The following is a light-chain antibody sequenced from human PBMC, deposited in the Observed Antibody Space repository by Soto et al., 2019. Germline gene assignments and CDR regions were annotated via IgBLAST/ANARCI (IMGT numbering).Light chain of an antibody. Sequence: DIPMTQSPSSLSASVGDRVTITCRASQTINAYLNWYQQKPGKAPKLLIYAASSLQSGVPSRFSGSGSGTDFTLTISSLQPEDFATYYCQESYRTPLTFGQGTRLEI. V-gene: IGKV1-39*01. J-gene: IGKJ2*01. CDR2: AAS. CDR3: QESYRTPLT. CDR1: QTINAY.